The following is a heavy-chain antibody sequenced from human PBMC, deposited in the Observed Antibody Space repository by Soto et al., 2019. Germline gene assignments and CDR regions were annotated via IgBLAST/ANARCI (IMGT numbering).Heavy chain of an antibody. CDR3: ARDFSGKNDAFDI. D-gene: IGHD3-10*01. J-gene: IGHJ3*02. CDR2: VYSGGST. CDR1: GTTVTTNY. V-gene: IGHV3-66*01. Sequence: GASLRPSCASGGTTVTTNYMSLDRQPPGKGLEWVSVVYSGGSTYYADSVKGRFTVSRDNSKNTLYLQMNSLRAEDTAVYYCARDFSGKNDAFDIWGQGTVVTVSS.